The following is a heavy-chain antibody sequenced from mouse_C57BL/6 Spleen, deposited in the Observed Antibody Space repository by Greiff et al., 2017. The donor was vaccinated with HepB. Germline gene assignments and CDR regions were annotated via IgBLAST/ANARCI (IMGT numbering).Heavy chain of an antibody. CDR2: INPGSGGT. CDR3: ARGDYRGLDFDY. Sequence: QVQLQQSGAELVRPGTSVKVSCKASGYAFTNYLIEWVKQRPGQGLEWIGVINPGSGGTNYNEKVKGKATLTADKSSSTAYMQLSSLTSEDTAVYFCARGDYRGLDFDYWGQGTTLTVSS. J-gene: IGHJ2*01. D-gene: IGHD2-14*01. V-gene: IGHV1-54*01. CDR1: GYAFTNYL.